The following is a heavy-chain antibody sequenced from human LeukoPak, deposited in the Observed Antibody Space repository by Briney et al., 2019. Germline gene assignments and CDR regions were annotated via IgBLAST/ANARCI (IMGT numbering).Heavy chain of an antibody. CDR2: IIPIFGTA. D-gene: IGHD3-3*01. J-gene: IGHJ4*02. CDR1: GYTFTSYG. Sequence: SVKVSCKASGYTFTSYGISWVRQAPGQGLEWMGGIIPIFGTANYAQKFQGRVTITTDESTSTAYMELSSLRSEDTAVYYCASDKNYDFWSGYLEYWGQGTLVTVSS. V-gene: IGHV1-69*05. CDR3: ASDKNYDFWSGYLEY.